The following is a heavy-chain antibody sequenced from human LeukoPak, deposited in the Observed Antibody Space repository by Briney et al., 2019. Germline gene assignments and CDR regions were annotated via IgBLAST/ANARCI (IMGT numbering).Heavy chain of an antibody. J-gene: IGHJ4*02. D-gene: IGHD6-13*01. CDR1: GFTFSDYY. Sequence: GGSLRLSCAAPGFTFSDYYMSWVRQAPGKGLEWVSYISSSSGTIYYADSVKGRFTTSRDNAKNSLYLQMNNLRDEDTAVYYCARGGSSCFDSWGQGTLVTVSS. V-gene: IGHV3-11*04. CDR2: ISSSSGTI. CDR3: ARGGSSCFDS.